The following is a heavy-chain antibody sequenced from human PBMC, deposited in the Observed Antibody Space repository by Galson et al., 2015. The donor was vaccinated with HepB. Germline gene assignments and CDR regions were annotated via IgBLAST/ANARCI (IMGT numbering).Heavy chain of an antibody. V-gene: IGHV1-18*04. CDR2: ISAYNGNT. J-gene: IGHJ4*02. CDR3: ASLPGPFGVVPAAMDY. D-gene: IGHD2-2*01. Sequence: SVKVSCKASGYTFTSYGISWVRQAPGQGLEWMGWISAYNGNTNYAQKLQGRVTMTTDTSTSIAYMELSSLRSEDTAVYYCASLPGPFGVVPAAMDYWGQGTLVTVSS. CDR1: GYTFTSYG.